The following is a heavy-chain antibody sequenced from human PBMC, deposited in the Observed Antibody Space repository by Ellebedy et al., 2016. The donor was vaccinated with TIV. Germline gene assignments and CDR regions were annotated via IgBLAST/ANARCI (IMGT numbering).Heavy chain of an antibody. D-gene: IGHD2-2*01. V-gene: IGHV1-18*04. Sequence: AASVKVSCKASGYTFTSYGISWVRQAPGQGLEWMGWISAYNGNTNYAQKLQGRVTMTTDTSTRTAYMELRILRSDDTAVYYCASDRGLVVPAAIPDYWGQGTLVTVSS. J-gene: IGHJ4*02. CDR3: ASDRGLVVPAAIPDY. CDR2: ISAYNGNT. CDR1: GYTFTSYG.